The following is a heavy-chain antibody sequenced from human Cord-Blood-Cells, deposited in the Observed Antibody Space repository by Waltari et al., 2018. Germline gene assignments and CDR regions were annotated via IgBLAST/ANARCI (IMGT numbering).Heavy chain of an antibody. CDR2: IKPNSGGT. D-gene: IGHD6-6*01. J-gene: IGHJ4*02. Sequence: QVQLVQSGAEVKKPGASVKVSCKASGYTFTGYYMHWVRQAPGQGLEWMGWIKPNSGGTNYAQKFQGWVTMTRDTSISTAYMELSRLRSDDTAVYYCARGGGIEYSSSSLDYWGQGTLVTVSS. V-gene: IGHV1-2*04. CDR1: GYTFTGYY. CDR3: ARGGGIEYSSSSLDY.